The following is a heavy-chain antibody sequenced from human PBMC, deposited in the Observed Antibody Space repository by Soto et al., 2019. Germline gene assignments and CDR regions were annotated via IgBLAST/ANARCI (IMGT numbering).Heavy chain of an antibody. CDR2: IIPIFGTA. Sequence: GASVKVSCKASGGTFSSYAISWVRQAPGQGLEWMGGIIPIFGTANYAQKFQGRVTITADESTSTAYMELSSLRSEDTAVYYCARGSSGYYYRAEYFQNWGQGTLVTVSS. CDR3: ARGSSGYYYRAEYFQN. D-gene: IGHD3-22*01. CDR1: GGTFSSYA. J-gene: IGHJ1*01. V-gene: IGHV1-69*13.